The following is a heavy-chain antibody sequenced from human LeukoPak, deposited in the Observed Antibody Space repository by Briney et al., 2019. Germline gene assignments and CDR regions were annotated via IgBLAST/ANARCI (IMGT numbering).Heavy chain of an antibody. V-gene: IGHV1-18*04. CDR1: GYTFSSYG. J-gene: IGHJ4*02. CDR2: ISGYNGNT. D-gene: IGHD6-13*01. Sequence: ASVKVSCKASGYTFSSYGITWVRQATGQGLEWMGWISGYNGNTNYAQKLQGRVTMTTDTSTSTAYVELRSLRSDDTALYYCARALPFTAAGTPFDYWGQGTLVTVSS. CDR3: ARALPFTAAGTPFDY.